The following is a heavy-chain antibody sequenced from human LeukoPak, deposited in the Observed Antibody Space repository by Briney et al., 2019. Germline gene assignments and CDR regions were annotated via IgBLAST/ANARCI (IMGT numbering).Heavy chain of an antibody. CDR1: GYSFTSYW. D-gene: IGHD5-24*01. V-gene: IGHV5-51*01. CDR3: ARHTLGRDGYNCGFGY. CDR2: IYPGDSDT. J-gene: IGHJ4*02. Sequence: GESLKISCKGSGYSFTSYWIGWVRQMPGKGLEWMGIIYPGDSDTRYSPSFQGQVTISADKSISTAYLQWSSLKASDTAMYYCARHTLGRDGYNCGFGYWGQGTLVTVSS.